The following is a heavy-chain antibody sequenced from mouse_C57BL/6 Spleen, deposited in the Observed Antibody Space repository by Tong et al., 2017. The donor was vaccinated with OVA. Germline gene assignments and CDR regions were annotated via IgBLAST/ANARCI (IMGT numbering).Heavy chain of an antibody. CDR3: ASGGYDGFAY. V-gene: IGHV3-1*02. D-gene: IGHD2-2*01. J-gene: IGHJ3*01. CDR1: GYSITSGYS. CDR2: IHYSGST. Sequence: EVQLQESGPDLVKPSQSLSLTCTVTGYSITSGYSWHWIRQFPGNKLELMGYIHYSGSTNYNPSLKSRISITRDTSKNQFFLQLISVTTEDTATYYCASGGYDGFAYWGQGTLVTVSA.